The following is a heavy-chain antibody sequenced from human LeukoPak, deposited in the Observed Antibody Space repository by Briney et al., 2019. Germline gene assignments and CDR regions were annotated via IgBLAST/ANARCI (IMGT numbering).Heavy chain of an antibody. D-gene: IGHD6-13*01. V-gene: IGHV3-43D*03. J-gene: IGHJ4*02. CDR1: GFTFDDYA. CDR3: AKDRGYSVIAAAGLDY. Sequence: PGGSLRLSCAASGFTFDDYAMHWVRHAPGKGLEWVSLISWDGGSTYYADSVKGRFTISRDDSKNSLYLQMNSLRAEDTALYYCAKDRGYSVIAAAGLDYWGQGTLVTVSS. CDR2: ISWDGGST.